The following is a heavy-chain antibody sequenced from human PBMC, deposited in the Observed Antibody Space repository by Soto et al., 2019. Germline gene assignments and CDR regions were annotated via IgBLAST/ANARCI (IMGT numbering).Heavy chain of an antibody. J-gene: IGHJ6*02. Sequence: GGSLRLSCAASGFTFSNAWMNWVRQAPGKGLEWVGRIKSKTDGGTTDYATPVKGRFTISRDDSKNTLYLQMNSLKTEDTAVYYCTTQHSGIAAAVAAYGMDVWGQGTTVTVSS. D-gene: IGHD6-13*01. CDR3: TTQHSGIAAAVAAYGMDV. CDR1: GFTFSNAW. CDR2: IKSKTDGGTT. V-gene: IGHV3-15*07.